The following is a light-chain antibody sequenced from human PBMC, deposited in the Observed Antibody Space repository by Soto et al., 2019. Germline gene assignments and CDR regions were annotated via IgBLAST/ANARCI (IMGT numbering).Light chain of an antibody. CDR3: QQYNRYST. CDR1: QSISSW. CDR2: KAS. Sequence: DIQMTQSPSTLYASVGDRVTITCRASQSISSWLAWYQQRPGKAPKLLIHKASNLESGVPSRFSGSGSGTEFTLTISSLQPDDSATYYCQQYNRYSTFGQGTKVDI. J-gene: IGKJ1*01. V-gene: IGKV1-5*03.